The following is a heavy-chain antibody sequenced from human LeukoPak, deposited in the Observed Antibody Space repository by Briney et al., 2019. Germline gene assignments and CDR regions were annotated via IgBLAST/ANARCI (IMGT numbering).Heavy chain of an antibody. CDR2: IVVGSGNT. CDR1: GFTFTSSA. Sequence: ASVKVSCRASGFTFTSSAMQWVRQARGQRLEWIGWIVVGSGNTNYAQKFQERVTITRDMSTSTAYMELSSLRSEDTAVYYCAAERDSSGGIDYWGQGTLVTVSS. J-gene: IGHJ4*02. V-gene: IGHV1-58*02. D-gene: IGHD6-19*01. CDR3: AAERDSSGGIDY.